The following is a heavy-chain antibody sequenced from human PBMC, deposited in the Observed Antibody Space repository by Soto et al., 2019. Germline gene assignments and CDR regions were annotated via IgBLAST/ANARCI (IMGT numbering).Heavy chain of an antibody. CDR3: ARSGGDYRPFDS. D-gene: IGHD2-21*01. J-gene: IGHJ4*02. CDR2: MTGSGSAI. CDR1: GFSFSNSE. Sequence: GGSLRLSCAASGFSFSNSEMNWIRQAPGKGLEWVSHMTGSGSAIYYADSVKGRFTISRDNANNLLYLQLNSLRAEDTALYYCARSGGDYRPFDSWGQGTLVTVSS. V-gene: IGHV3-48*03.